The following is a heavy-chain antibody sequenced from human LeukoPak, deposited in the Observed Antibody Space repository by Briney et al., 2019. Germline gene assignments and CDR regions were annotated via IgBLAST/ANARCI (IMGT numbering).Heavy chain of an antibody. CDR2: ISGSGGST. V-gene: IGHV3-23*01. D-gene: IGHD4-23*01. Sequence: GGSLRLSCAASGFTFSSYAMSWVRQAPGKGLEWVSAISGSGGSTYYADSVKGRFTISRDNSKNTLYLQMNSLRAEDTAVYYCGRADYGGNYYYYGMDVWGQGTTVTVSS. CDR1: GFTFSSYA. CDR3: GRADYGGNYYYYGMDV. J-gene: IGHJ6*02.